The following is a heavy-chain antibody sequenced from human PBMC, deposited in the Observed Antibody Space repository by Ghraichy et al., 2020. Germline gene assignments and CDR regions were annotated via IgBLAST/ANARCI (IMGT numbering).Heavy chain of an antibody. CDR2: INWSNETG. D-gene: IGHD3-3*01. CDR3: VKDSTFRFFVNLEGAFDI. J-gene: IGHJ3*02. Sequence: SLNISCSASGFTFDDFAMHWVRQAPGKGLEWVAGINWSNETGGYADSVRGRFSVSRDNAKNSLYLDMDSLSDDDTALYYCVKDSTFRFFVNLEGAFDIWGRGTMVTVSS. V-gene: IGHV3-9*01. CDR1: GFTFDDFA.